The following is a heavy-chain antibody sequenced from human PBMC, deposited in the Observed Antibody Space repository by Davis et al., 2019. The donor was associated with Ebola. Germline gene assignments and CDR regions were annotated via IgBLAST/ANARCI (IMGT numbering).Heavy chain of an antibody. J-gene: IGHJ2*01. V-gene: IGHV3-48*02. Sequence: GESLKISCAASGFSFSSYAMDWVRQAPGKGLEWLSYISRSTTTIFYADSVKGRFTISRDDSKNTVYLQMRSLRHDDTAVYYCVRDPALVVTGGGWFFGLWGRGTLVTVSS. CDR2: ISRSTTTI. D-gene: IGHD2-21*02. CDR3: VRDPALVVTGGGWFFGL. CDR1: GFSFSSYA.